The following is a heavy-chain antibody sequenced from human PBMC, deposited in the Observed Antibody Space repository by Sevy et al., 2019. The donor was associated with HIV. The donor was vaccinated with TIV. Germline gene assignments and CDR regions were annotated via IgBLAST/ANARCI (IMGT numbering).Heavy chain of an antibody. CDR2: ISSSSSYI. Sequence: GGSLRLSCAASGFTFSSYSMNWARQAPGKGLEWVSSISSSSSYIYYADSVKGRFTISRDNAKNSLYLQMNSLRAEDTAVYYCARGPLTYYYDSSGYYYAYYFDYWGQGTLVTVSS. V-gene: IGHV3-21*01. D-gene: IGHD3-22*01. CDR1: GFTFSSYS. J-gene: IGHJ4*02. CDR3: ARGPLTYYYDSSGYYYAYYFDY.